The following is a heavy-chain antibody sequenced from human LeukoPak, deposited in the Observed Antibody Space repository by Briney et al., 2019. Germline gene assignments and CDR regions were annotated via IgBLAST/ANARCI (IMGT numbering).Heavy chain of an antibody. CDR2: INPNSGGT. J-gene: IGHJ4*02. CDR1: GYTFSGYY. Sequence: GASVKVSCTASGYTFSGYYMHWVRQAPGRGLEWMGWINPNSGGTNYAQKFQGRVTMTRDTSISTAYMELSRLRSDDTAVYYCAREYERHLVYWGQGTLVTVSS. CDR3: AREYERHLVY. V-gene: IGHV1-2*02. D-gene: IGHD6-13*01.